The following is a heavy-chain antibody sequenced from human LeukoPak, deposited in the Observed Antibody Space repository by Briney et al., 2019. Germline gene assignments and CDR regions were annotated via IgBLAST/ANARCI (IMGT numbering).Heavy chain of an antibody. CDR3: AKGSSSWYGGSYFDY. V-gene: IGHV3-30*18. D-gene: IGHD6-13*01. CDR1: GFTFSSYG. Sequence: GRSLRLSCAASGFTFSSYGMHWVRQAPGEGLEWVAVISYDGSNKYYADSVKGRFTISRDNSKNTLYLQMNSLRAEDTAVYYCAKGSSSWYGGSYFDYWGQGTLVTVSS. CDR2: ISYDGSNK. J-gene: IGHJ4*02.